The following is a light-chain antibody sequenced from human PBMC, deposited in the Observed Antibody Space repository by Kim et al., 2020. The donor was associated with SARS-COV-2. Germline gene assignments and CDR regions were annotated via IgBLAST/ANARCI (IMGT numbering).Light chain of an antibody. CDR1: SSDVGGYNY. Sequence: SPGPSVTISCTGTSSDVGGYNYVSWYQQHPGKAPKLMIYDVSKRPSGVPDRFSGSKSGNMASLTISGLQAEDEADYYCCSYAGSYVFGTGTKVTVL. CDR2: DVS. CDR3: CSYAGSYV. J-gene: IGLJ1*01. V-gene: IGLV2-11*01.